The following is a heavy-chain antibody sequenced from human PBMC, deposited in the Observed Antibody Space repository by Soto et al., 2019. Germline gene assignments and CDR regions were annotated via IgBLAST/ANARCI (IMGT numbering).Heavy chain of an antibody. CDR2: ISYDGNNK. D-gene: IGHD2-2*01. Sequence: QVQLVESGGGVVQPGRSLRLSCAASGFTFSSHAMHWVRQAPGKGLEWVAVISYDGNNKYYADSVKGRFTISRDNSKNTLYLRMNSLRAEDTAVYYCVRGLLPAAKPAGWYFDLWGRGTLVTVSS. CDR3: VRGLLPAAKPAGWYFDL. V-gene: IGHV3-30-3*01. CDR1: GFTFSSHA. J-gene: IGHJ2*01.